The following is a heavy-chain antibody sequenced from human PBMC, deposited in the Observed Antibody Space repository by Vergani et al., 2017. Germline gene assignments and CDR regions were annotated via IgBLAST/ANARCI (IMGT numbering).Heavy chain of an antibody. CDR1: GFTFSSYA. V-gene: IGHV3-23*01. CDR3: AYGANCSSTSCYVCRGYYYGMGV. CDR2: ISGSGGNT. D-gene: IGHD2-2*01. Sequence: EVQLLESGGGLVQPGGSLRLSCAASGFTFSSYAMSWVRQVPGKGLEWVSGISGSGGNTYYANSVKGRFTISRDNSKNTLYLQMNSLRADDTAVYYCAYGANCSSTSCYVCRGYYYGMGVWGQGTTVTFSS. J-gene: IGHJ6*02.